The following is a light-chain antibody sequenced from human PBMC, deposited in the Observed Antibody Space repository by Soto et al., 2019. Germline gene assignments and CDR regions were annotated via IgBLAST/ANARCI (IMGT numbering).Light chain of an antibody. CDR1: QTVSSF. CDR3: QQRSNWPHT. CDR2: DAS. V-gene: IGKV3-11*01. Sequence: EVVLTHSPASLTLSPVERATLSCRASQTVSSFLAWYQQRPGQAPRLLIYDASNRDTGIPARFSGSGSGTDFTLTISSLEPEDFAVYYCQQRSNWPHTFGQGTKVDIK. J-gene: IGKJ1*01.